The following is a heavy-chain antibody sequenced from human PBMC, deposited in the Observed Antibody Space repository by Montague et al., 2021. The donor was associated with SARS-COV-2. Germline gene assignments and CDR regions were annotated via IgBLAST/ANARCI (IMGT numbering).Heavy chain of an antibody. V-gene: IGHV3-21*06. D-gene: IGHD3-10*01. CDR2: ISTLDSYI. J-gene: IGHJ4*02. Sequence: SLRLSCAASGFAFSSYLMNWVRQAPGKGLEWVLSISTLDSYIYYADSVQGRFTISRDDAKNSLFLQLNSLRVEDTAVYYCARGGYYGSGSLLDSWGQGTLVTVSS. CDR1: GFAFSSYL. CDR3: ARGGYYGSGSLLDS.